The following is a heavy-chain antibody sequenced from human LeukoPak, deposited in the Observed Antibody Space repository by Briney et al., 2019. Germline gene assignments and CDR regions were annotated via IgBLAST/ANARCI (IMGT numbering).Heavy chain of an antibody. CDR2: IYYSGST. V-gene: IGHV4-59*08. J-gene: IGHJ4*02. CDR3: ARLKYSSGWYRGGYFDY. D-gene: IGHD6-19*01. CDR1: GGSISSYY. Sequence: SETLSLTCTVSGGSISSYYWSWIRQPPGKGLEWIGYIYYSGSTNYNPSLKSRVTISVDTSKNQFSLKLSSVTAADTAVYYCARLKYSSGWYRGGYFDYWGQETLVTVSS.